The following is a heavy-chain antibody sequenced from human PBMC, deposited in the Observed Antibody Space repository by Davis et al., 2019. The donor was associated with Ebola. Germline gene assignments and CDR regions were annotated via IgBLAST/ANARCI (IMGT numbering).Heavy chain of an antibody. J-gene: IGHJ5*02. CDR2: ISAYNGNT. V-gene: IGHV1-18*04. CDR1: GYTFTSYG. CDR3: ARDLPPYYDFWSGYYTSGWFDP. Sequence: ASVKVSCKASGYTFTSYGITWVRQAPGQGLEWMGWISAYNGNTNYAQKLQGRVTMTTDTSTSTAYMELRSLRSDDTAVYYCARDLPPYYDFWSGYYTSGWFDPWGQGTLVTVSS. D-gene: IGHD3-3*01.